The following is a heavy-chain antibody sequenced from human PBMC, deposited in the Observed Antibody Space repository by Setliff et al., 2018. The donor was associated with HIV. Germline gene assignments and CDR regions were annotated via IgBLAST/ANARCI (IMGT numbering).Heavy chain of an antibody. CDR3: AREGLTTVTTLHYYYYYYMDV. Sequence: PGGSLRLSCAASGFTFDDYGMSWVRQAPGKGLEWVSGINWNGGSTGYADSVKGRFTISRDNAKNSLYLQMNSLRAEDTALYYCAREGLTTVTTLHYYYYYYMDVWGKGTTVTVSS. CDR2: INWNGGST. J-gene: IGHJ6*03. CDR1: GFTFDDYG. D-gene: IGHD4-17*01. V-gene: IGHV3-20*04.